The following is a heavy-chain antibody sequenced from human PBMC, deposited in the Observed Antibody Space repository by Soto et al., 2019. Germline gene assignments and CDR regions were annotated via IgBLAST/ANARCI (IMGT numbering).Heavy chain of an antibody. CDR1: GFSLSTRGVG. Sequence: QITLKESDPTLVRPTQTLTLTCSFSGFSLSTRGVGVGWIRQPPGKALEWLALIFWDDDKWYSPSLRSRLTITADTSKNQVVPTMPNMDPVHTAKYYCAPRSRGYAYYFDQWGQGTLVTVSS. D-gene: IGHD5-12*01. CDR3: APRSRGYAYYFDQ. J-gene: IGHJ4*02. CDR2: IFWDDDK. V-gene: IGHV2-5*02.